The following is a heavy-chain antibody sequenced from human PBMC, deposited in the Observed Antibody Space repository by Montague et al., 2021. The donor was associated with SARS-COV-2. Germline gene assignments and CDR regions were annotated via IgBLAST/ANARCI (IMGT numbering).Heavy chain of an antibody. CDR3: ARRVVLDFYERAGYKYIWWFDS. D-gene: IGHD2/OR15-2a*01. V-gene: IGHV4-39*01. CDR1: GASISSGSYF. J-gene: IGHJ5*01. CDR2: MSHSGTS. Sequence: SETLSLTCTVSGASISSGSYFWAWIRQPPGKGLEWIGGMSHSGTSYYNLSLNTRATISVDTSRNQFSLRLTSVTAADTASYFCARRVVLDFYERAGYKYIWWFDSWGQGILVTVSS.